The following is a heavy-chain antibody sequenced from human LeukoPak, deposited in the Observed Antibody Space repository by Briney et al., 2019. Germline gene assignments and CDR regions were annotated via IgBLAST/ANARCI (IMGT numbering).Heavy chain of an antibody. Sequence: QSGGSLRLSCAASGFTFSSYAMSWVRQAPGKGLEWVSAISGSGGSTYYADSVKGRFTISRDNSKNTLYLQMNSLRAEDTAVYYCAKDDGSSWYNWFDPWGQGTLVTVSS. J-gene: IGHJ5*02. D-gene: IGHD6-13*01. CDR3: AKDDGSSWYNWFDP. CDR2: ISGSGGST. V-gene: IGHV3-23*01. CDR1: GFTFSSYA.